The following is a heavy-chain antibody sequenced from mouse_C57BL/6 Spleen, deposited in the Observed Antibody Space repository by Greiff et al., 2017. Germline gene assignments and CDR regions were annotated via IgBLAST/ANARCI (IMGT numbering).Heavy chain of an antibody. D-gene: IGHD2-1*01. CDR3: ARWELRGYAMDY. CDR1: GYAFSSYW. Sequence: QVQLQQSGAELVKPGASVKISCKASGYAFSSYWMNWVKQRPGKGLEWIGQIYPGDGDTNYNGKFKGKATLTADKSSSTAYMQLSSLTSEDSAVYFCARWELRGYAMDYWGQGTSVTVSS. CDR2: IYPGDGDT. V-gene: IGHV1-80*01. J-gene: IGHJ4*01.